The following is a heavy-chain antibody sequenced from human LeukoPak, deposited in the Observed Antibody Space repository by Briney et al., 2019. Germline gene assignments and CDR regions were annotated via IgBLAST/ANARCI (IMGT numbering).Heavy chain of an antibody. Sequence: GESLKIACKGFGYSFTNSWIGWVRQMPGKGLEWMGNIYPGDSDTRYSPSFQGQVTISADKSISTAYLQWSGLKASDTAMYYCARLQSYHFNYWGQGTLVTVSS. D-gene: IGHD2-2*01. CDR2: IYPGDSDT. CDR1: GYSFTNSW. J-gene: IGHJ4*02. V-gene: IGHV5-51*01. CDR3: ARLQSYHFNY.